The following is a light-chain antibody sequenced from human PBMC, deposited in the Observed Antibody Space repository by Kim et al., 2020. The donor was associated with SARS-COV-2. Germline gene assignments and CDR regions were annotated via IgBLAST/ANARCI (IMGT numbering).Light chain of an antibody. CDR1: QSLNNW. CDR2: KVS. V-gene: IGKV1-5*03. J-gene: IGKJ1*01. Sequence: ASVGDRVKITCRASQSLNNWLAWFQQKPGKAPKVLIYKVSNLESGVPSRFSGSGSGTEFTLTISSLQPDDFATYYCQQYNAHWWTFGQGTKVDIK. CDR3: QQYNAHWWT.